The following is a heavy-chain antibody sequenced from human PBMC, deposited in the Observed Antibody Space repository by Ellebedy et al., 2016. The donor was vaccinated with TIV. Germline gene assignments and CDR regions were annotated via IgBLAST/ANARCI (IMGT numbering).Heavy chain of an antibody. CDR2: ISATSDTI. V-gene: IGHV3-48*01. D-gene: IGHD6-19*01. CDR3: ARGRPMGSSGCDF. J-gene: IGHJ4*02. Sequence: PGGSLRLSCAASGFAFSNSGMNWVRQAPGKGLQWLSYISATSDTIFYADSVKGRFTISRDNAGNSLYLQMSSLRAEDSALYYCARGRPMGSSGCDFWGRGTLVTVSS. CDR1: GFAFSNSG.